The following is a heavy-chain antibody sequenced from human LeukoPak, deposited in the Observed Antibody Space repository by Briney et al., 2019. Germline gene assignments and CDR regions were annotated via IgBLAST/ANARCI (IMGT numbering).Heavy chain of an antibody. Sequence: GESLKISCKGSGYSFTSYWIGWVRQMPGKGLEWMGIIYPGDSDTRYSPSFQGQVTISADKSISTAYLQWSSLKASDTAMYYCARRYYGSGSYYNWFDPWGQGALVTVSS. D-gene: IGHD3-10*01. CDR1: GYSFTSYW. CDR2: IYPGDSDT. J-gene: IGHJ5*02. CDR3: ARRYYGSGSYYNWFDP. V-gene: IGHV5-51*01.